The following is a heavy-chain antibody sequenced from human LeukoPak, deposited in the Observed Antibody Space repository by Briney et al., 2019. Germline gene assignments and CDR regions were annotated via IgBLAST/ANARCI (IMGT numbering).Heavy chain of an antibody. Sequence: SVEVSCKASGGTFSSYAISWVRQAPGQGLEWMGGIIPIFGTANYAQKFQGRVTITTDESTSTAYMELSSLRSEDTAVYYCASTRRTAMPSYYSDYCGQGTLVTVSS. J-gene: IGHJ4*02. V-gene: IGHV1-69*05. D-gene: IGHD5-18*01. CDR3: ASTRRTAMPSYYSDY. CDR2: IIPIFGTA. CDR1: GGTFSSYA.